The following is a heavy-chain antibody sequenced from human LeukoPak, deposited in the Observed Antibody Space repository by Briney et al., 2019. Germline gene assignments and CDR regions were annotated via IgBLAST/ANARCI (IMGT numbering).Heavy chain of an antibody. Sequence: GGSLRLSCAASGFTFSSYEMNWVRQAPGKGLEWVSYISSSSSTIYYADSVKGRFTISRDNAKSSLYLQMNSLRAEDTAVYYCVRYCTSTTCDAFDIWGQGTMVTVSS. CDR3: VRYCTSTTCDAFDI. V-gene: IGHV3-48*01. CDR1: GFTFSSYE. CDR2: ISSSSSTI. D-gene: IGHD2-2*01. J-gene: IGHJ3*02.